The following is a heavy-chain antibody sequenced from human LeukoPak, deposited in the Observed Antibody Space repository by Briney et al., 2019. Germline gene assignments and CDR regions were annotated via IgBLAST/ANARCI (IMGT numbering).Heavy chain of an antibody. V-gene: IGHV3-49*04. CDR3: TISSSWYSEYFQH. Sequence: GGSLRLSCTASGFTFGDYAVSWVRQAPGKGLEWVGFIRSKAYGGTTEYAASVKGRFTISRDDSKSIAYLQMNSLKTEDTAVYYCTISSSWYSEYFQHWGQGTLVTVSS. CDR2: IRSKAYGGTT. J-gene: IGHJ1*01. D-gene: IGHD6-13*01. CDR1: GFTFGDYA.